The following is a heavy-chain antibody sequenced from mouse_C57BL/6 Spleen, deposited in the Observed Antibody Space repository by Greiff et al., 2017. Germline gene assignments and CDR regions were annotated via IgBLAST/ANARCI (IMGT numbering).Heavy chain of an antibody. CDR3: ARSAYDSNYWYFDV. Sequence: VQLQQPGAELVKPGASVKLSCKASGYTFTSYWMHWVKQRPGQGLEWIGMIHPNSGSTNYNEKFKSKATLTVDKSSSTAYMQLSSLTSEASAVXECARSAYDSNYWYFDVWGTGTTVTVSA. V-gene: IGHV1-64*01. CDR1: GYTFTSYW. D-gene: IGHD2-5*01. CDR2: IHPNSGST. J-gene: IGHJ1*03.